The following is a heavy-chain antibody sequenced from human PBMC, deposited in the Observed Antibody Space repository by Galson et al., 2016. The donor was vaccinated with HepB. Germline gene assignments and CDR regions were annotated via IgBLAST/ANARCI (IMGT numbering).Heavy chain of an antibody. V-gene: IGHV4-38-2*01. CDR1: GFTFSAYA. Sequence: LRLSCAGSGFTFSAYAMSWVRQAPGKGLEWIGSVYQSGSTYYNPSLKSRVSISVDTSERQFSLTLTSVTAADTAFYYCGRAPADWGQGILVTVSS. CDR2: VYQSGST. CDR3: GRAPAD. J-gene: IGHJ4*02.